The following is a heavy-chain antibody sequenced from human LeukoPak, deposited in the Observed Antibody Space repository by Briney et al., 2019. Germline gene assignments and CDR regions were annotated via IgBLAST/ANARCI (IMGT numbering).Heavy chain of an antibody. CDR2: INHSGST. J-gene: IGHJ4*02. CDR3: AGFSITIFGVVSPYYFDY. V-gene: IGHV4-34*01. Sequence: SETLSLTCAVYGGSFSGYYWSWIRQPPGKGLEWIGEINHSGSTNYNPSLKSRVTISVDTSKNQFSLKLSSVTAADTAVYYCAGFSITIFGVVSPYYFDYWAREPWSPSPQ. D-gene: IGHD3-3*01. CDR1: GGSFSGYY.